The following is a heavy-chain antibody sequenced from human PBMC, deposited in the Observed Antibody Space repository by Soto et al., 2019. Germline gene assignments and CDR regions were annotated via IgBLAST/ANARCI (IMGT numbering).Heavy chain of an antibody. V-gene: IGHV3-15*07. D-gene: IGHD3-10*01. CDR2: IKSRSGGGTT. CDR3: TTGVY. Sequence: EVQLVESGGGFVEPGGSLRLSCEASGFANFSKAWMYWVRQAPGKGLEWVAHIKSRSGGGTTGYAAPVQGRFSISRDDSANTLFLQMNSLKVEDTAFYYCTTGVYWGQGTLATVSS. CDR1: GFANFSKAW. J-gene: IGHJ4*02.